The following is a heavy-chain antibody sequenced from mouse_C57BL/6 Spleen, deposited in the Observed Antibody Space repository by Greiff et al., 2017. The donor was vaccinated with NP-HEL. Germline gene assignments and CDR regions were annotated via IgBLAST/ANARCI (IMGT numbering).Heavy chain of an antibody. J-gene: IGHJ4*01. CDR1: GYTFTDYY. CDR2: INPNNGGT. D-gene: IGHD1-1*01. CDR3: ASSYTGAMDY. Sequence: VQLQQSGPELVKPGASVKISCKASGYTFTDYYMNWVKQSHGKSLEWIGDINPNNGGTSYNQKFKGKATLTVDKSSSTAYMELRSLTSEDSAVYYCASSYTGAMDYWGQGTSVTVSS. V-gene: IGHV1-26*01.